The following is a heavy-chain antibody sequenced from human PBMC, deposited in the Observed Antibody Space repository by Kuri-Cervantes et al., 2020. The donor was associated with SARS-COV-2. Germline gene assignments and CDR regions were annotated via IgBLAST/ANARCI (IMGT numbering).Heavy chain of an antibody. CDR3: ATSGTSTDHYFDY. D-gene: IGHD1-14*01. CDR2: INPNSGGT. CDR1: GYTFTGYY. V-gene: IGHV1-2*04. Sequence: ASVKVSCKASGYTFTGYYMHWVRQAPGQGLEWMGRINPNSGGTDYAQNFQGWVTMTRDTSISTAYMELSRLRSDDTAVYYCATSGTSTDHYFDYWGQGTLVTVSS. J-gene: IGHJ4*02.